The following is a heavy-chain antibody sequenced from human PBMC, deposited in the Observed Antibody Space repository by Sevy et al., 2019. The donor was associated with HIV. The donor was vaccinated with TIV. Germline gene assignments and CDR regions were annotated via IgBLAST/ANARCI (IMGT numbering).Heavy chain of an antibody. Sequence: GGSLRLSCAASGFTFSSYGMHWVRQAPGKGLEWVAAIWFDGSNKYYEDSVKGRFTIFRDNSKNTQYLQMNSLRAEDTAVYXXAXEXPSDWYLDSWGQGTLVTVSS. CDR2: IWFDGSNK. J-gene: IGHJ4*02. CDR3: AXEXPSDWYLDS. V-gene: IGHV3-33*01. D-gene: IGHD6-19*01. CDR1: GFTFSSYG.